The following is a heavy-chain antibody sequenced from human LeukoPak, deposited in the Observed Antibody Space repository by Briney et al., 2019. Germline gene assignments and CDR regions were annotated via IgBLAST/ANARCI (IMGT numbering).Heavy chain of an antibody. CDR3: VGGPGY. J-gene: IGHJ4*02. CDR1: GFTFSSYG. CDR2: IRYDGSNK. Sequence: GGSLRLSCAVSGFTFSSYGMHWVRQAPGKGLEWVAFIRYDGSNKYYADSVKGRFTISRDNAKNSLFLQMNSLRAEDTAVYYCVGGPGYWGQGTLVIVSS. D-gene: IGHD3-10*01. V-gene: IGHV3-30*02.